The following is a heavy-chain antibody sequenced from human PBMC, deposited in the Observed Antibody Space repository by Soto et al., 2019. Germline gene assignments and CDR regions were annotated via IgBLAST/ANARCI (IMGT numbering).Heavy chain of an antibody. Sequence: GESLKICCKGSGYNFAGYWIAWVRQMPGKGLELMGIIYPSDSDTRYRPSFQGQVTISADKSISSAYLQWSSLRASDTAMYYCARGGVSTRTFDYWGQGTPVTVSS. V-gene: IGHV5-51*01. CDR1: GYNFAGYW. CDR3: ARGGVSTRTFDY. CDR2: IYPSDSDT. D-gene: IGHD3-3*01. J-gene: IGHJ4*02.